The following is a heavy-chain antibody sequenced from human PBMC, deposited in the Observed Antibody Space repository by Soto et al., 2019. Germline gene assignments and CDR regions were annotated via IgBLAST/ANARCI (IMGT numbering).Heavy chain of an antibody. CDR3: ARLQMITFGGVIVIPVY. V-gene: IGHV4-39*01. D-gene: IGHD3-16*02. CDR1: GGSISSSSYY. J-gene: IGHJ4*02. Sequence: QLQLQESGPGLVKPSETLSLTCTVSGGSISSSSYYWGWIRQPPGKGLEWIGSIYYSGSTYYNPSLKSRVTISVDTSKNQFSLKLSSVTAADTAVYYCARLQMITFGGVIVIPVYWGQGTLVTVSS. CDR2: IYYSGST.